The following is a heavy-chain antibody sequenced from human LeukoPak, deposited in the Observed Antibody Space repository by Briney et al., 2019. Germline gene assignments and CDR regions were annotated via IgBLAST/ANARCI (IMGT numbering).Heavy chain of an antibody. V-gene: IGHV3-48*03. Sequence: PGGSLRLSCAASGFTFSSYEMNWVRQAPGKGLEWVSYISSSGSTIYYADSVKGRFTISRDNAKNSLYLQMNSLRAEDTAVYYCARGYCSVGSCYRYGDYWGQGTLVTVSS. CDR1: GFTFSSYE. CDR3: ARGYCSVGSCYRYGDY. D-gene: IGHD2-15*01. CDR2: ISSSGSTI. J-gene: IGHJ4*02.